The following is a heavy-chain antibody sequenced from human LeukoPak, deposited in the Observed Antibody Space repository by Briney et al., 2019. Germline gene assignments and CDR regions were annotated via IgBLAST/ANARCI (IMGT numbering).Heavy chain of an antibody. CDR3: ARDGGNNSWYGMDV. V-gene: IGHV3-66*01. CDR2: IYRVGST. D-gene: IGHD4-23*01. CDR1: GFTVSSNY. J-gene: IGHJ6*02. Sequence: PGGSLRLSCAASGFTVSSNYMSWVRQAPGKGLERVSIIYRVGSTFYADSVEGRFTISRDNSKNTLYLQMNSLRVEDTAIYYCARDGGNNSWYGMDVWGQGTTVTVSS.